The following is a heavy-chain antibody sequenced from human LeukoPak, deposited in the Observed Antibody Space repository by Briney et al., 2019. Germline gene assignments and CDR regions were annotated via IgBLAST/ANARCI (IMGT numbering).Heavy chain of an antibody. CDR1: GYTFTGYY. V-gene: IGHV1-2*02. D-gene: IGHD3-22*01. J-gene: IGHJ3*02. CDR3: ARDGYYYDSRGDAFDI. Sequence: ASVKVSCKASGYTFTGYYMHWVRQAPGQGLEWMGWINPNSGGTNYAQKFQGRVTMTRDTSISTAYMELSRLRSDDTAVYYCARDGYYYDSRGDAFDIWGQGTMVTVSS. CDR2: INPNSGGT.